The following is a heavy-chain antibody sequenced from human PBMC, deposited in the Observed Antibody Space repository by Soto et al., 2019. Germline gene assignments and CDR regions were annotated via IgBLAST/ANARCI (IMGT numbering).Heavy chain of an antibody. CDR3: VRVGRLGGY. D-gene: IGHD3-16*01. J-gene: IGHJ4*02. CDR1: GFTFSSYW. Sequence: HPGGSLRLSCAASGFTFSSYWMSWVRQAPGKGLEWVANIKEDGSEKYYVDSVKGRFTISRDNAKNSLFLQMNSLKAEDTAVYYCVRVGRLGGYWGQGTLVTVSS. CDR2: IKEDGSEK. V-gene: IGHV3-7*03.